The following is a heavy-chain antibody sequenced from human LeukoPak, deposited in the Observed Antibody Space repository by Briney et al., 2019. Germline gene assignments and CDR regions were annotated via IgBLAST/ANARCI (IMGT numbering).Heavy chain of an antibody. CDR2: IRPDGNFQ. Sequence: GGSLRLSCAASGFVFSSYSFNWVRQAPGKGLEWVANIRPDGNFQDYVDSVKGRFSISRDNAKNTLYLQMNSLRAEDTGVYYCARGVGATPAHYDYWGQGTRVTVSS. CDR3: ARGVGATPAHYDY. D-gene: IGHD2-15*01. V-gene: IGHV3-7*01. J-gene: IGHJ4*02. CDR1: GFVFSSYS.